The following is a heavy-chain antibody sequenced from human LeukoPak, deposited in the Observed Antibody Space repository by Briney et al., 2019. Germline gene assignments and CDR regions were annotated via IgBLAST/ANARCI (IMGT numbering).Heavy chain of an antibody. CDR2: IYSGGST. Sequence: GGSLRLSCAASGFTVSSNYMSWVRQAPGKGLEWVSVIYSGGSTYYADSVKGRFTISRDNSKSTLYLQMNSLRAEDTAVYYCARDQQSGVDTAMATYPYDAFDIWGQGTMVTVSS. V-gene: IGHV3-66*01. D-gene: IGHD5-18*01. CDR3: ARDQQSGVDTAMATYPYDAFDI. J-gene: IGHJ3*02. CDR1: GFTVSSNY.